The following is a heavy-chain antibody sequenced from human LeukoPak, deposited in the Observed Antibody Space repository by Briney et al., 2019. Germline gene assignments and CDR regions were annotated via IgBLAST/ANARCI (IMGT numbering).Heavy chain of an antibody. D-gene: IGHD5-24*01. J-gene: IGHJ4*02. CDR1: GGTFSSYA. CDR2: IIPIFGTA. CDR3: ARDLLRLQYNYFDY. V-gene: IGHV1-69*13. Sequence: ASVKVSCKASGGTFSSYAISWVRQAPGQGLEWMGGIIPIFGTANYAQKFQGRVTITADESTSTAYMELSSLRSEDTAMYYCARDLLRLQYNYFDYWGQGTLVTVSS.